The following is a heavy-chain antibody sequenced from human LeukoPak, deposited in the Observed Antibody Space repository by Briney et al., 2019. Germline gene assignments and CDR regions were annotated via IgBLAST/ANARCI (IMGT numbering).Heavy chain of an antibody. J-gene: IGHJ4*02. D-gene: IGHD6-13*01. V-gene: IGHV3-23*01. CDR1: GFTFSSYA. CDR3: AKDSIAAADGGSYFDY. CDR2: ISGSGGST. Sequence: GGSLRLSCAASGFTFSSYAMSWVRQAPGKGLEWVSAISGSGGSTYYADSVKGRFTISRDNSKNTLYLQKNSLRAEDTAVYYCAKDSIAAADGGSYFDYWGQGTLVAVSS.